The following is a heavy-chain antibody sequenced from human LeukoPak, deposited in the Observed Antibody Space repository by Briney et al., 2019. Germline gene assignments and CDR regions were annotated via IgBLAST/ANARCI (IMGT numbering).Heavy chain of an antibody. CDR3: ARGRGDTLTVTPFDY. D-gene: IGHD4-23*01. CDR2: IIPIFGTA. V-gene: IGHV1-69*01. Sequence: ASVKVSCKASGGTFSSYAISWVRQAPGQGLEWMGGIIPIFGTANYAQKFQGRVTITADESTSTAYMELSSLRSEDTAVYYCARGRGDTLTVTPFDYWGQGTLVTVSS. J-gene: IGHJ4*02. CDR1: GGTFSSYA.